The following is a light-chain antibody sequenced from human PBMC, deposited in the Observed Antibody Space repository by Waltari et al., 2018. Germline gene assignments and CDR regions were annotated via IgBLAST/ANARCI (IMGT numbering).Light chain of an antibody. CDR2: GKN. CDR1: ILTTYY. V-gene: IGLV3-19*01. J-gene: IGLJ2*01. CDR3: TSRDLSGDVV. Sequence: SSELTQDPAVSVALGQTVRITCQGAILTTYYGGWCRQKPGQAPVLVIYGKNNRPAGIPDRFSASSSGNTASLIITGAQAEDEADYYCTSRDLSGDVVFGGGTRLTVL.